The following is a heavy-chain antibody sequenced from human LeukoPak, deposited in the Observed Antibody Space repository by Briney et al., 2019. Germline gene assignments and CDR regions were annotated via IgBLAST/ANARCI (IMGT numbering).Heavy chain of an antibody. V-gene: IGHV3-21*01. CDR1: GITFSSYS. Sequence: GGSLRLSCAASGITFSSYSMNWVRQAPGKGLEWVSSISSSSSYIYYADSVKGRFTISRDNAKNSLYLQMNSLRAEDTAVYYCARPALLYYYYMDVWGKGTTVTVSS. J-gene: IGHJ6*03. CDR3: ARPALLYYYYMDV. CDR2: ISSSSSYI.